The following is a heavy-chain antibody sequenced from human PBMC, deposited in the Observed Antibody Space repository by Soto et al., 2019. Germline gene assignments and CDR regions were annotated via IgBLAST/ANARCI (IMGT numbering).Heavy chain of an antibody. CDR3: ARGYCSGGSCYSYYYYMDV. Sequence: SVKVSCKASGYTFTSYDINWVRQATGQGLEWMGWMIPNCGTANYAQKFQGRVTITADESTSTAYMELSSLRSEDTAVYYCARGYCSGGSCYSYYYYMDVWGKGTTVTVSS. CDR2: MIPNCGTA. D-gene: IGHD2-15*01. CDR1: GYTFTSYD. J-gene: IGHJ6*03. V-gene: IGHV1-69*13.